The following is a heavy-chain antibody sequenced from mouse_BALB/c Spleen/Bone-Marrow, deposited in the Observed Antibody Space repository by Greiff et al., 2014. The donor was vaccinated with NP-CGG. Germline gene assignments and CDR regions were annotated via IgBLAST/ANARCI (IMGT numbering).Heavy chain of an antibody. CDR1: GYTFSSYW. V-gene: IGHV1-9*01. CDR2: ILPGSGSS. Sequence: VQLQQSGAGLMKPGASVKISCKATGYTFSSYWMEWVKQRPGHGLEWIGEILPGSGSSNYNEKFKGKATFTAGTSSNTAYMQLSSLTSEDSDVYYCARRGVHYWYFDVWGAGTTVTVSS. J-gene: IGHJ1*01. CDR3: ARRGVHYWYFDV.